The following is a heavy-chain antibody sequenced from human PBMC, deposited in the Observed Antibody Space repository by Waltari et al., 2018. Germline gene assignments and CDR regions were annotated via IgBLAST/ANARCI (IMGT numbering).Heavy chain of an antibody. CDR3: AREPTVTGENYFDS. Sequence: EVQLVESGGGLAQPGGSLRLSCEASGFTFKNYAMNWVRQAPGKGLEWVAYIATGSNRRYYANSVKGRFTISRDNAKDSLFLQMNSLRAEDTALYFCAREPTVTGENYFDSWGQGALVSVSS. CDR2: IATGSNRR. V-gene: IGHV3-48*01. J-gene: IGHJ4*02. D-gene: IGHD4-17*01. CDR1: GFTFKNYA.